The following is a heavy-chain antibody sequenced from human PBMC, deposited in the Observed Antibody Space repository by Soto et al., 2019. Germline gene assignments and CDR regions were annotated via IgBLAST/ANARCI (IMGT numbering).Heavy chain of an antibody. Sequence: GASVKGSCKASGYPFTSYYLHWVRQAPGQGPEWMGRINVSDGSTRYAQNFQGRVTMTRDTSTTTVYMELSPLRSDDTAVYYCAREAAVAGTAFDHWGQGTLVTVSS. J-gene: IGHJ5*02. CDR3: AREAAVAGTAFDH. CDR2: INVSDGST. CDR1: GYPFTSYY. D-gene: IGHD6-19*01. V-gene: IGHV1-46*01.